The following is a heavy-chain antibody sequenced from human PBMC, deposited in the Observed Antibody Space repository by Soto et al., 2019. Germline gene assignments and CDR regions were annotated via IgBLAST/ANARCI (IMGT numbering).Heavy chain of an antibody. V-gene: IGHV1-2*02. CDR1: GYTFTGYY. Sequence: ASVKVSCKASGYTFTGYYMHWVRQAPGQGLEWMGWINPNSGGTNYAQKFQGRVTMTRDTSISTAYMELSRLRSDDTAVYYCARELAYYYDSSGYCYYYGMDVWGQGTTVTVSS. D-gene: IGHD3-22*01. CDR2: INPNSGGT. CDR3: ARELAYYYDSSGYCYYYGMDV. J-gene: IGHJ6*02.